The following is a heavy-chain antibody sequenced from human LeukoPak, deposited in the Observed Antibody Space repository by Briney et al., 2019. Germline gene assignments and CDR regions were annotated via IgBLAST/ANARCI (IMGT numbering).Heavy chain of an antibody. CDR1: GGSISSSNW. CDR2: IYHSGST. D-gene: IGHD1-26*01. Sequence: SGTLSLTCAVSGGSISSSNWWSWVRQPPGKGLEWIGEIYHSGSTNYNPSLKSRVTISVDKSKNQSSLKLSSVTAADTAVYYCARGRIGGSFSDGILNYWGQGTLVTVSS. CDR3: ARGRIGGSFSDGILNY. J-gene: IGHJ4*02. V-gene: IGHV4-4*02.